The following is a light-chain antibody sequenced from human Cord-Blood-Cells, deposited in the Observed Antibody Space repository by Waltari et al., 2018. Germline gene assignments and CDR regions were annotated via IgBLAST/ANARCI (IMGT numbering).Light chain of an antibody. CDR3: QQYYSTLT. CDR2: WAS. CDR1: QSVLYSSNNKNY. Sequence: DIVMTQSPASLAVSLVERATINRKSSQSVLYSSNNKNYLAWYQQKPGQPPKLLIYWASTRESGVPDRFSGSGSGTDFTLTISSLQAEDVAVYYCQQYYSTLTFGGGTKVEIK. V-gene: IGKV4-1*01. J-gene: IGKJ4*01.